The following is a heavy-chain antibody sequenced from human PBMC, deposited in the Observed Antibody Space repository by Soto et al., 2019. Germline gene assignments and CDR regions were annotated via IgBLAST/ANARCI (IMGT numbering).Heavy chain of an antibody. J-gene: IGHJ4*02. CDR3: AGVDFRGSGWYPIYFDY. V-gene: IGHV4-4*02. Sequence: QVQLQESGPGLVKPSGTLSLTCAVSSGSISSSNWWSWVRQPPGKGLEWIGEIHHSGSTNYNPSPKSRATISVDKSKNQSSLRLGSVAAGDTAVYYCAGVDFRGSGWYPIYFDYWGQGTLVTVSS. CDR2: IHHSGST. CDR1: SGSISSSNW. D-gene: IGHD6-19*01.